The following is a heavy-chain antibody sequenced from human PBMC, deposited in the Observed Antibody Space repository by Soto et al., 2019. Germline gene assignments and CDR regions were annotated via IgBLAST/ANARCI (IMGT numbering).Heavy chain of an antibody. CDR3: ARDSTAVGVVITFDP. J-gene: IGHJ5*02. CDR1: GGTFSSYT. V-gene: IGHV1-69*04. CDR2: SIPILGIA. Sequence: GASVKVSCKASGGTFSSYTISWVRQAPGQGLEWMGRSIPILGIANYAQKFQGRVTITADKSTSTAYMELSSLRSEDTAVYYCARDSTAVGVVITFDPWGQGTLVTVSS. D-gene: IGHD3-22*01.